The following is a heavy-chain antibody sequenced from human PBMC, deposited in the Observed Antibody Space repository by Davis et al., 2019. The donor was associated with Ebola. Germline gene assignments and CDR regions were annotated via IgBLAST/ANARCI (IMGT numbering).Heavy chain of an antibody. D-gene: IGHD1-26*01. CDR3: ARWGGMDV. J-gene: IGHJ6*04. V-gene: IGHV3-48*01. Sequence: GESLKISCAASGFTFSTYDMNWVRQAPGKGLEWLSKISGGGSTMYYADCAKGRFTISRDNSKNTLYLQMNSLRAEDTAVYYCARWGGMDVWGKGTTVTVSS. CDR2: ISGGGSTM. CDR1: GFTFSTYD.